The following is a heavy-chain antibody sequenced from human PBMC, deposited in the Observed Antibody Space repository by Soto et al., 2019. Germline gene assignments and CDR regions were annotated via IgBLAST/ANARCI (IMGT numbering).Heavy chain of an antibody. Sequence: QVQLQESGPGLVKPSETLSLTCTVSGGSITNYYWSWIRQPPGKGLEWIGHIYYSGSTNYNPSLKSRVTISVDTSKNQFSLRLSSVTAADTAMYYCAKVGSGWTGGTDYWGQGTLVTVSS. D-gene: IGHD6-19*01. CDR1: GGSITNYY. CDR3: AKVGSGWTGGTDY. V-gene: IGHV4-59*01. J-gene: IGHJ4*02. CDR2: IYYSGST.